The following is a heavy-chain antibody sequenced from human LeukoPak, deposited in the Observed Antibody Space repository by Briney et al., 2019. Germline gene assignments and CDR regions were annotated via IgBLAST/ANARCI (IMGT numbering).Heavy chain of an antibody. CDR1: GGSISSGSYY. V-gene: IGHV4-61*02. D-gene: IGHD3-22*01. CDR2: IYTSGST. J-gene: IGHJ4*02. CDR3: ARGGYYYSYFDY. Sequence: PSETLSLTCTVSGGSISSGSYYWSWIRQPAGKGLEWIGRIYTSGSTNYNPSLKSRVTISVDTSKNQFSLKLSSVTAADTAVYYCARGGYYYSYFDYWGEESLVTVSS.